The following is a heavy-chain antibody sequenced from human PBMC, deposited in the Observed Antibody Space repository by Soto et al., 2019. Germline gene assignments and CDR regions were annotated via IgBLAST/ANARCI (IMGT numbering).Heavy chain of an antibody. Sequence: SETLSLTCAVSGGSISSSNWWSWVRQPPGKGLEWIGEIYHSGSTNYNPSLKSRVTISEDKSKNQFSLKLRCVAAAAASFYYCAGDRVSGSYDFLDYWGQGTLVTVSS. D-gene: IGHD1-26*01. CDR2: IYHSGST. V-gene: IGHV4-4*02. CDR1: GGSISSSNW. CDR3: AGDRVSGSYDFLDY. J-gene: IGHJ4*02.